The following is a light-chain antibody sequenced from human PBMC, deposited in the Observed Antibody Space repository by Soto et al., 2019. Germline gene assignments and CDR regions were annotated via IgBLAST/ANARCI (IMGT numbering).Light chain of an antibody. J-gene: IGKJ5*01. CDR1: QSLSSN. CDR2: GAS. V-gene: IGKV3-15*01. Sequence: DIVMTEYPVPLSVSPGERATLSCRASQSLSSNLAWYQQKPGQAPRLLIYGASTRATGIPARFSGSGSGTEFTLTISSLQSEDFAVYYCQQRSNWPPITFGQGTRLEIK. CDR3: QQRSNWPPIT.